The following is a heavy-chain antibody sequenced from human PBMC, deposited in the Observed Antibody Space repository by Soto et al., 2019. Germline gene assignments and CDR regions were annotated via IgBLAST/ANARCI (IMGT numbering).Heavy chain of an antibody. V-gene: IGHV3-21*01. CDR2: ISSSSTYI. CDR1: GFTFSSYS. Sequence: EVQLVESGGGLVKPGGSLRLSCAASGFTFSSYSMHWVRQAPGKGLEWVSSISSSSTYIKYADSVKGRFTISRDNAKNSLYLQMNSLRAEDTAVYYWARGEGYFDWSAPGYWGQGTLVTVSS. J-gene: IGHJ4*02. D-gene: IGHD3-9*01. CDR3: ARGEGYFDWSAPGY.